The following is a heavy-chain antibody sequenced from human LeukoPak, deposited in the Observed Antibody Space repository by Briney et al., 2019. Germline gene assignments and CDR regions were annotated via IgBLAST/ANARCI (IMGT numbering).Heavy chain of an antibody. V-gene: IGHV4-59*01. Sequence: SETLSLTCTVSGDSITDSWWTWMRQPPGKGLEWIGYVYFSGTTYYNPSLSSRITISIDTSKNQFFLKMDSVTAADTAVYYCAKGTYGDYDYWGQGTLVTVSS. CDR2: VYFSGTT. CDR3: AKGTYGDYDY. D-gene: IGHD4-17*01. J-gene: IGHJ4*02. CDR1: GDSITDSW.